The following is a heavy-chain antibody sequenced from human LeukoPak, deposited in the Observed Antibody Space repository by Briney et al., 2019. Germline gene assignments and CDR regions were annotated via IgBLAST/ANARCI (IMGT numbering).Heavy chain of an antibody. J-gene: IGHJ6*02. D-gene: IGHD3-10*01. CDR3: ARDLWFGESYGMDV. V-gene: IGHV3-30*04. CDR2: ISYDGSNK. CDR1: GFTFRHYA. Sequence: SLTLSGPASGFTFRHYALHWLRQAPGQGLEWVAVISYDGSNKYYADSVKGRFTISRDNSKNTLYLQMNSLRAEDTAVYYCARDLWFGESYGMDVWGQGTTVTVSS.